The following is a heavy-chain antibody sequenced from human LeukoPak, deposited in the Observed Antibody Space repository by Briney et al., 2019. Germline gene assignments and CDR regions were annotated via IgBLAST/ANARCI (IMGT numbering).Heavy chain of an antibody. V-gene: IGHV1-2*06. CDR1: GYTFTGYY. CDR2: INPNSGGT. D-gene: IGHD6-13*01. CDR3: ARVAAAGIQGYFQH. J-gene: IGHJ1*01. Sequence: ASVKVSCKASGYTFTGYYMHWVRQAPGQGLEWMGRINPNSGGTNYAQKFQGRVTMTRDTSISTAYMELSRLSSDDTAVYYCARVAAAGIQGYFQHWGQGTLVTVSS.